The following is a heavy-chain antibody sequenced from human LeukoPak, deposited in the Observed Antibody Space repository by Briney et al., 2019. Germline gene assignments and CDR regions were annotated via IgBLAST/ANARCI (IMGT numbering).Heavy chain of an antibody. Sequence: GESLKLSCKGSGYRFTTYWIGWVPQMPGKGLEWMEIIYPGDSDTRYSPSFQGQVTISADKSISTAYLQWSSLKASDTAMYYSARRYCSSGSCLDYWGQGTLVTVSS. CDR1: GYRFTTYW. V-gene: IGHV5-51*01. D-gene: IGHD2-15*01. CDR2: IYPGDSDT. CDR3: ARRYCSSGSCLDY. J-gene: IGHJ4*02.